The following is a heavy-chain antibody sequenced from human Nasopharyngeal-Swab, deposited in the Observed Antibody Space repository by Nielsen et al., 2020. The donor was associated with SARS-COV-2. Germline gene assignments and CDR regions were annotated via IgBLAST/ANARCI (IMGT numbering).Heavy chain of an antibody. Sequence: SETLSLTCAVYGGSFSGYYWSWIRQPPGKGLEWIGEINHSGSTNYNPSLKSRVTISVDTSKNQFSLKLSSVTAADTAVYYCARTGIVVVPAATTPRKDGMDVWGQGTTVTVSS. V-gene: IGHV4-34*01. J-gene: IGHJ6*02. CDR3: ARTGIVVVPAATTPRKDGMDV. D-gene: IGHD2-2*01. CDR1: GGSFSGYY. CDR2: INHSGST.